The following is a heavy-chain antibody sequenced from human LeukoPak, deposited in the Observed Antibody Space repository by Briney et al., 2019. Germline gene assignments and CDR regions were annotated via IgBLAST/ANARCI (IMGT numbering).Heavy chain of an antibody. CDR3: AKSYYYDSSGYPFDY. CDR2: ISWNSRSI. V-gene: IGHV3-9*01. J-gene: IGHJ4*02. CDR1: GFTFDDYA. Sequence: PGGSLRLSCAASGFTFDDYAMHWVRQAPGKGLEWVSGISWNSRSIGYADSVKGRFTISRDNAKNSLYLQMNSLRAEDTALYYCAKSYYYDSSGYPFDYWGQGTLVTVSS. D-gene: IGHD3-22*01.